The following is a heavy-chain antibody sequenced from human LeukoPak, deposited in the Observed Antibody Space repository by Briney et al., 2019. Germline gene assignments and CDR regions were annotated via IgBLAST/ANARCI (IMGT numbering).Heavy chain of an antibody. CDR2: INEDGSST. Sequence: GGSLRLSCAASGYTFSTYWMHWIRQGPGKGLVWVSRINEDGSSTSYADSVRGRFTISRDNAKNTLYLQMNSLRAEDTAVYYCIRDTFGARDSWGQGTLVTVSS. J-gene: IGHJ4*02. CDR1: GYTFSTYW. D-gene: IGHD3-10*01. CDR3: IRDTFGARDS. V-gene: IGHV3-74*01.